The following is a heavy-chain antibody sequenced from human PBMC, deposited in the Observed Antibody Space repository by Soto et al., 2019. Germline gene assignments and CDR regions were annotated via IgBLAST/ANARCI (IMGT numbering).Heavy chain of an antibody. Sequence: SVKVSCKASGFTFSSSGIHWVRQARGQRLEWIGWIVVGSGNTNYAQKFQERVTITRDVSTNTAYMEMTSLRSEDTAVYLCSCYLASTDLYNWFGPWGQGTLVTVSS. CDR3: SCYLASTDLYNWFGP. D-gene: IGHD2-21*01. J-gene: IGHJ5*02. V-gene: IGHV1-58*02. CDR2: IVVGSGNT. CDR1: GFTFSSSG.